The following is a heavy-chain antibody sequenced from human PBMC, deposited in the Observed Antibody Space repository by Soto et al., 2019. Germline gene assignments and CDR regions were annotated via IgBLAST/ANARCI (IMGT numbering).Heavy chain of an antibody. V-gene: IGHV4-30-4*01. CDR2: IYYSGST. Sequence: PSETLSLTCTVSGGSISSGDYYWSWIRQPPGKGLEWIGYIYYSGSTYYNPSLKSRVTISVDTSKNQFSLKLSSVTAADTAVYYCARVTGRYYYGMDVWGQGTTVTVSS. J-gene: IGHJ6*02. CDR1: GGSISSGDYY. CDR3: ARVTGRYYYGMDV.